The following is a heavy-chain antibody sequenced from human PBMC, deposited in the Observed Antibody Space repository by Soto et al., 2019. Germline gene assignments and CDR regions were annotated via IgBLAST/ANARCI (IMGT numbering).Heavy chain of an antibody. D-gene: IGHD1-26*01. J-gene: IGHJ3*02. CDR1: RFTFRNYA. CDR2: ISCDGNNR. Sequence: PXGALRLCSADSRFTFRNYAMKWVRQAPDRGLEWVALISCDGNNRDYADSVRGRFTVSRDNSKNTLHLQMNSLRPEDTAIYYCAQLLGGSYAFEIWGQGTLVTRSS. CDR3: AQLLGGSYAFEI. V-gene: IGHV3-30-3*01.